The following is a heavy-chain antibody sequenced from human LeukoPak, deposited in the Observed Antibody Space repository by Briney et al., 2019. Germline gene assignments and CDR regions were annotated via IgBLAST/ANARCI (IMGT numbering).Heavy chain of an antibody. Sequence: PGGSLRLSCAASGFLVNTNYMSWVRQAPGKGLEWVSVLYAGGTADYADSVKGRFTISRDNSKNTVYLQMDSLRAEDTAIYYCARITKTCTNGVCFTAFFDSWDQGTLVTVSS. CDR2: LYAGGTA. D-gene: IGHD2-8*01. J-gene: IGHJ4*02. CDR1: GFLVNTNY. CDR3: ARITKTCTNGVCFTAFFDS. V-gene: IGHV3-53*01.